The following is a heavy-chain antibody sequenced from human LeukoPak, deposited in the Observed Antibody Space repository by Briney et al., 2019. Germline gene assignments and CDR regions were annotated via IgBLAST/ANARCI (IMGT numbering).Heavy chain of an antibody. CDR3: AKVDPTYASFDL. Sequence: PGGSLRLSCAASVFTFSSYAMHWVRQAPGKGLEWVAVISYDGSNKYYADSVKGRFTISRDNSKNTLYLQMNSLRAEDTAVYYCAKVDPTYASFDLWGQGTLVTVSS. CDR2: ISYDGSNK. CDR1: VFTFSSYA. D-gene: IGHD3-16*01. V-gene: IGHV3-30-3*01. J-gene: IGHJ5*02.